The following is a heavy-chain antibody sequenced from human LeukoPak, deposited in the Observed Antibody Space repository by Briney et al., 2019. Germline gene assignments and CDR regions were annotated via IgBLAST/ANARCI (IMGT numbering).Heavy chain of an antibody. V-gene: IGHV1-8*01. CDR3: ARDGKSYYYGSGSYYDY. CDR2: MNPNSGNT. Sequence: ASVKVSCKASGYTFTSYDINWVRQATGQGLEWMGWMNPNSGNTGYAQKFQGRVTMTRNTSISTAYMELSSLRSEDTAVYYCARDGKSYYYGSGSYYDYWGQGTLVTVSS. J-gene: IGHJ4*02. CDR1: GYTFTSYD. D-gene: IGHD3-10*01.